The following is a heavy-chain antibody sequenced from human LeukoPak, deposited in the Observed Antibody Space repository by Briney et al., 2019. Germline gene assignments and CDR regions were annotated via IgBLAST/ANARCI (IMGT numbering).Heavy chain of an antibody. V-gene: IGHV4-61*02. J-gene: IGHJ5*02. CDR1: GGSISSDSYF. CDR2: IYTSGST. CDR3: ARGIAVAALNWFDP. D-gene: IGHD6-19*01. Sequence: SQTLSLTCTVSGGSISSDSYFWSWIRQPAGKGLEWIGRIYTSGSTNYNPSLKSRVTISLDTSKNQFSLKLSSVTAADTAVYYCARGIAVAALNWFDPWGQGTLVTVSS.